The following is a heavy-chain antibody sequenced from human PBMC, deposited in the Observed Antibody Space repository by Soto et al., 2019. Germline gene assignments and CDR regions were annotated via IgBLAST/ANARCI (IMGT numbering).Heavy chain of an antibody. Sequence: ASVTVSCQASGYTFTGYYMHWVRQAPGQGLEWMGWINPNSGGTNYAQKFQGWVTMTRDTSISTAYMELSRLRSDDTAVYYCARDRGDGGNSNYYYGMDVWGQGTTVTVSS. D-gene: IGHD3-16*01. J-gene: IGHJ6*02. CDR2: INPNSGGT. CDR1: GYTFTGYY. CDR3: ARDRGDGGNSNYYYGMDV. V-gene: IGHV1-2*04.